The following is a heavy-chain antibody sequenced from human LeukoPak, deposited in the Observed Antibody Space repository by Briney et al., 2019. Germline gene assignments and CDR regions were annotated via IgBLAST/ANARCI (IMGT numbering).Heavy chain of an antibody. CDR3: ARGHGDIVVVPAAISGLGSSYYFDY. CDR2: INHSGST. CDR1: GGSFSGYY. D-gene: IGHD2-2*01. J-gene: IGHJ4*02. V-gene: IGHV4-34*01. Sequence: SETLSLTCAVYGGSFSGYYWSWIRQPPGKGLEWLGEINHSGSTNYNPSLKSRVTIPVDTSKNQFSLKLSSVTAADTAVYYCARGHGDIVVVPAAISGLGSSYYFDYWGQGTLVTVSS.